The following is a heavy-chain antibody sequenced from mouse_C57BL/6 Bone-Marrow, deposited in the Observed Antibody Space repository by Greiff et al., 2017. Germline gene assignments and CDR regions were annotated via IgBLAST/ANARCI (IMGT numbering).Heavy chain of an antibody. Sequence: EVNVVESGGDLVKPGGSLKLSCAASGFTFSSYGMSWVRQTPDKRLEWVATISSGGSYTYYPDSVKGRFTISRDNAKNTLYLQMSSLKSEDTAMYYCARQRGQGFDYWGQGTTLTVSS. CDR3: ARQRGQGFDY. CDR1: GFTFSSYG. CDR2: ISSGGSYT. J-gene: IGHJ2*01. V-gene: IGHV5-6*01.